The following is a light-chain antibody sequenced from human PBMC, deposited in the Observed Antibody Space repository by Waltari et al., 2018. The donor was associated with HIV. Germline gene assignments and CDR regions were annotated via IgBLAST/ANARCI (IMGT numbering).Light chain of an antibody. V-gene: IGKV1-9*01. CDR1: QGIGSY. Sequence: DIQLTQSPSFLSASVGDRVTIACRASQGIGSYLAWYQQKPGKAPKLMIFAASTLQSGVPSRFSGSGSGTEFTLTISSLQPEDFATYYCQQLNSYLMYTFGQGTKLEIK. CDR2: AAS. CDR3: QQLNSYLMYT. J-gene: IGKJ2*01.